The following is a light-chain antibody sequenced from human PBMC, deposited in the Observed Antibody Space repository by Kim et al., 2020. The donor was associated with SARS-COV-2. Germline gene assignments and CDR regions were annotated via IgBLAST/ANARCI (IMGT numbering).Light chain of an antibody. V-gene: IGKV3-11*01. CDR2: DAS. CDR3: QQRSDWLT. J-gene: IGKJ4*01. Sequence: SLSPGERATLSCRVSQSVSSDLAWYQQKPGQAPRLLIYDASNRATGTPARFSGSGSGTDFTLTISSLEPEDFAVYYCQQRSDWLTFGGGTKVEIK. CDR1: QSVSSD.